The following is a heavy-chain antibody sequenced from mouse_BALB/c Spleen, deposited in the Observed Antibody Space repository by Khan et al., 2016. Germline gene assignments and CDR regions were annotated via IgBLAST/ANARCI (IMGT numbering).Heavy chain of an antibody. J-gene: IGHJ2*01. CDR1: VYSIASGYG. Sequence: EVKLLESGPGLVKPSQSLSLTCTVTVYSIASGYGWNWIRQFPGNKLEWMGYISYSGSTNYNPSLKSRISITRDTSKNQFFLQLNSVTTEETATYYCARTTRIKHWGQGTTLTVSS. CDR3: ARTTRIKH. D-gene: IGHD2-12*01. CDR2: ISYSGST. V-gene: IGHV3-2*02.